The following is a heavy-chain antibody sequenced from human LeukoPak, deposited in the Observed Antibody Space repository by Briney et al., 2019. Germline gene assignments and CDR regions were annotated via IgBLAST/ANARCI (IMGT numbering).Heavy chain of an antibody. CDR2: ISSSSNYI. D-gene: IGHD2-15*01. V-gene: IGHV3-21*01. CDR3: ARDPTPRYCSGGSCYTHYGMDV. Sequence: GGPLRLSCAASGFTFSSYTMNWVRQAPGKGLEWVSSISSSSNYIYYADSVKGRLTISRDNAKNSLYLQMNSLRAEDTAVYYCARDPTPRYCSGGSCYTHYGMDVWGQGTTVTVSS. J-gene: IGHJ6*02. CDR1: GFTFSSYT.